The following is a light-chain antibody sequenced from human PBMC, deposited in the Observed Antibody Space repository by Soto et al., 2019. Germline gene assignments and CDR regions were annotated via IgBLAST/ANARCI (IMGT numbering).Light chain of an antibody. CDR2: GAS. J-gene: IGKJ4*01. CDR3: QQSYSSPSGLT. V-gene: IGKV3-20*01. CDR1: ESISRDY. Sequence: EIVLTQSPGTLSLSPGQRATLSCRASESISRDYLAWYQQRLGQAPRLLIYGASSGATGIPDRFSGSGSGTDFTLTISRLEPEDFATYYCQQSYSSPSGLTFGGGTKVDIK.